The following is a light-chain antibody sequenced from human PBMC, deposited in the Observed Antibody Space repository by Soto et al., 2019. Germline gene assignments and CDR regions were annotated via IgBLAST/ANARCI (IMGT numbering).Light chain of an antibody. V-gene: IGKV2-28*01. CDR2: LGS. CDR3: MQALQTPRLT. J-gene: IGKJ4*01. CDR1: QSLLHNNGYNY. Sequence: IVMTQSPLSLPVTPGEPASISCRSSQSLLHNNGYNYLDWYLQKPGQSPQLLIYLGSNRAAGVPDRFSGSGSGTDFTLKISRVEAEDVGVYYCMQALQTPRLTFGGGTKVEIK.